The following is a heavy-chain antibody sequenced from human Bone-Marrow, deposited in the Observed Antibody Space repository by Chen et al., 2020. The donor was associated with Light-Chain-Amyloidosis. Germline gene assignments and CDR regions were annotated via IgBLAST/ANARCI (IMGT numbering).Heavy chain of an antibody. CDR1: GYTFTDYY. CDR2: INPNSGAT. CDR3: ALFVVVVAATPFDY. Sequence: QVQLVQSGAEVKKPGASVKVSCKASGYTFTDYYMHWVRQAPGHGLEWVGWINPNSGATEYAQKYQGRVTMTRDTSIRTAYMELSRLRSDDTAIYYCALFVVVVAATPFDYWGQGTLVTVSS. V-gene: IGHV1-2*02. D-gene: IGHD2-15*01. J-gene: IGHJ4*02.